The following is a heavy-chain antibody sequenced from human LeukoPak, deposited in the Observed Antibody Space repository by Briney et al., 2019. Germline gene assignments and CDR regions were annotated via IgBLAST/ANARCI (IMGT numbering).Heavy chain of an antibody. CDR3: ARAYDSSGYYSGY. Sequence: GESLQISCQGSGYSFTSYWIGWVRQMPGKGLEWMGIIYPGDSDTRYSPSFQGQVTISADKSISTAYLQWSSLKASDTAMYYCARAYDSSGYYSGYWGQGTLVTVSS. CDR2: IYPGDSDT. J-gene: IGHJ4*02. V-gene: IGHV5-51*01. D-gene: IGHD3-22*01. CDR1: GYSFTSYW.